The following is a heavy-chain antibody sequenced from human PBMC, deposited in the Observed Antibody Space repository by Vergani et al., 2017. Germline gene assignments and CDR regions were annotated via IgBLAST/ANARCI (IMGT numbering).Heavy chain of an antibody. CDR1: GGSISSGSYY. J-gene: IGHJ4*02. Sequence: QVQLQESGPGLVKPSQTLSLTCTVSGGSISSGSYYWSWIRQPAGKGLEWIGRIYTSGSTNYNPSLKSRVTMSVDTSKNQFSLTLSSVTAADTAVYYCARYGETYYYDSSGYAFDYWGQGSLVTVSS. D-gene: IGHD3-22*01. CDR3: ARYGETYYYDSSGYAFDY. CDR2: IYTSGST. V-gene: IGHV4-61*02.